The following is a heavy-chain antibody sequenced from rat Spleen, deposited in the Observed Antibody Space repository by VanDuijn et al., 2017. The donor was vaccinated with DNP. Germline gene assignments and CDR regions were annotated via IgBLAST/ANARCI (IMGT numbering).Heavy chain of an antibody. J-gene: IGHJ2*01. Sequence: EVKLVESGGGLVQPGRSLKLSCAASGFNFNDYWMGWVRQAPGKGLERIGEINKESSTINYSPSSKDKFTISRDKAQNTLYLQMSKLGSEDTAIYYCARGPNYGGYLDYFDYWGQGVMVTVSS. D-gene: IGHD1-11*01. CDR1: GFNFNDYW. CDR3: ARGPNYGGYLDYFDY. CDR2: INKESSTI. V-gene: IGHV4-2*01.